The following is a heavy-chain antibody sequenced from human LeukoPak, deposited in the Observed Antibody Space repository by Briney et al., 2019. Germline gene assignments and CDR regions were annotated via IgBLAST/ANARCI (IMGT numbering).Heavy chain of an antibody. V-gene: IGHV3-53*01. CDR1: GFTVSSNY. CDR3: AKIDSTYLIDY. D-gene: IGHD2/OR15-2a*01. CDR2: IYSGGST. J-gene: IGHJ4*02. Sequence: GGSLRLSCAASGFTVSSNYMSWVRQAPGKGLEWVSVIYSGGSTYYADSVKGRFTISRDNSKNTLYLQMNSLRAEDTAVYYCAKIDSTYLIDYWGQGTLVTVSS.